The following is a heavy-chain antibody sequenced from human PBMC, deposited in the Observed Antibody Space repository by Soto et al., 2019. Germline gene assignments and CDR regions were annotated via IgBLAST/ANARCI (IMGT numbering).Heavy chain of an antibody. V-gene: IGHV3-48*01. CDR3: ARGAPQGRNSFDP. CDR2: ISSSSSTI. J-gene: IGHJ5*02. Sequence: EVPLVESGGGLVQPGGSLRLSCAASGFTFSSYSMNWVRQAPGKGLEWVSYISSSSSTIYYADSVKGRFTISRDNAKNSLCLHMPRMRAQATAVYCCARGAPQGRNSFDPWGQGTLVTVSS. CDR1: GFTFSSYS.